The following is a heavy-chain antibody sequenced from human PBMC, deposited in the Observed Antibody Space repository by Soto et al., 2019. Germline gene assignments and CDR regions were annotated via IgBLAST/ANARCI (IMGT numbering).Heavy chain of an antibody. V-gene: IGHV4-30-4*01. D-gene: IGHD3-3*01. CDR1: GGSISSGDYY. CDR2: IYYSGST. J-gene: IGHJ6*02. CDR3: ARDKRITIFGVVIEGDPTDYYGMDV. Sequence: SETLSLTCTVSGGSISSGDYYWSWIRQPPGKGLEWIGYIYYSGSTYYNPSLKSRVTISVDTSKNQFSLKLSSVTAADTAVYYCARDKRITIFGVVIEGDPTDYYGMDVWGQGTTVTVSS.